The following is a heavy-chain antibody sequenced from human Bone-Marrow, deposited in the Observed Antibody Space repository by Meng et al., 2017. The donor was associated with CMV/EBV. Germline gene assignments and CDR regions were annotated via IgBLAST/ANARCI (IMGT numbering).Heavy chain of an antibody. CDR1: GHALTGYY. V-gene: IGHV1-2*02. D-gene: IGHD1-7*01. Sequence: ASVKVSCKTSGHALTGYYMHWVRQAPGQGLEWMGWINPNTGSTIYAQNFQGRVTMTRDTSINTAYMELTRLTSDDTAIYYCASQSAWNSLRWFDPWGQGTLVTVSS. CDR2: INPNTGST. J-gene: IGHJ5*02. CDR3: ASQSAWNSLRWFDP.